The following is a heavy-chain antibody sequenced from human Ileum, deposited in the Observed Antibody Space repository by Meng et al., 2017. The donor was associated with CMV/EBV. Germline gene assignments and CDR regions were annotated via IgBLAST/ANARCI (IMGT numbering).Heavy chain of an antibody. CDR3: GAEHGSGWSAIEI. J-gene: IGHJ3*02. CDR1: GFTFSVYG. D-gene: IGHD6-19*01. Sequence: CVASGFTFSVYGMHWARQAPGKGLGWVATIWSDGSAKYYADSVKGRFTISRDNARKTVYLQMNSLRADDTAVYYCGAEHGSGWSAIEIWGQGTKVTVSS. V-gene: IGHV3-33*01. CDR2: IWSDGSAK.